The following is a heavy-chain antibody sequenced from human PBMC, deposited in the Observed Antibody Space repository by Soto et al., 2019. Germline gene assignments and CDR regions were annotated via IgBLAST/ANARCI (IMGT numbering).Heavy chain of an antibody. CDR1: GYTFTSYG. D-gene: IGHD5-18*01. Sequence: QVQLVQSGAEVKKPGASVKVSCKASGYTFTSYGFSWVRQAPGQGLEWMGWISAYNGNTNYAQKLQGRLTMTTDTSTSTAYMELRSLRSDDTAVYYCASFREGYSYGWSYCYGMDVWGQGTTVTVSS. V-gene: IGHV1-18*01. CDR2: ISAYNGNT. J-gene: IGHJ6*02. CDR3: ASFREGYSYGWSYCYGMDV.